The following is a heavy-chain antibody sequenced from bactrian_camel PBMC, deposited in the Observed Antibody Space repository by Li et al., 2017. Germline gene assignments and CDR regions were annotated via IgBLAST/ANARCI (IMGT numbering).Heavy chain of an antibody. CDR2: IDTRGSV. J-gene: IGHJ4*01. V-gene: IGHV3S53*01. CDR1: GGTYSTYRSYC. D-gene: IGHD8*01. Sequence: HVQLVESGGDSVQAGGSLRLSCEASGGTYSTYRSYCMAWFRQPPGKSREGVAAIDTRGSVTIADSVKGRFSISKDNAGSTLYLQMNDLRPEDTAMYHCAADPLALPKNCNTRDWWGYDWSEGTQVTVS.